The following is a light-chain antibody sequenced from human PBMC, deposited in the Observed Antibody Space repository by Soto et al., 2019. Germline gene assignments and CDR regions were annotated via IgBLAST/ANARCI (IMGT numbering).Light chain of an antibody. V-gene: IGKV1-39*01. CDR2: AAS. Sequence: DIQMTQSPSSLSASVGDRVTITCRASQSITTYLNWYQHKPGKAPKLLICAASSLPSGVPSRFSGRGSSTEFTRTISSLQTEDSATYDCQHGSSTPFTFGPGTKVYIK. CDR3: QHGSSTPFT. J-gene: IGKJ3*01. CDR1: QSITTY.